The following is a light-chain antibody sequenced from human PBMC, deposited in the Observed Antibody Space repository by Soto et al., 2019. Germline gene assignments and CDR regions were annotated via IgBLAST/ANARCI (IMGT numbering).Light chain of an antibody. CDR3: HQFGSSPQT. V-gene: IGKV3-20*01. J-gene: IGKJ1*01. Sequence: EIVLTQSPGTLSLSPGERATLSCRASQNVNSNHIAWYQQKPGQAPRLLIYGPSSRATGIPERFSGSGSGTDFTLTISRLEPADCAVYFCHQFGSSPQTFGHGTKVEI. CDR2: GPS. CDR1: QNVNSNH.